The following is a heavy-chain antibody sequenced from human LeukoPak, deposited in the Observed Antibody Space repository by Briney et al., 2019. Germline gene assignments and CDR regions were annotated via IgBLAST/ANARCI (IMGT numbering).Heavy chain of an antibody. V-gene: IGHV4-31*03. CDR3: ARGFPPYDYVWGSYRLYYFDY. CDR1: GGSISSGGYY. CDR2: IYYSGST. D-gene: IGHD3-16*02. Sequence: PSETLSLTCTVSGGSISSGGYYWSWIRQHPGKGLEWIGYIYYSGSTNYNPSLKSRVTVSVDTSKNQFSLKLSSVTAADTAVYYCARGFPPYDYVWGSYRLYYFDYWGQGTLVTVSS. J-gene: IGHJ4*02.